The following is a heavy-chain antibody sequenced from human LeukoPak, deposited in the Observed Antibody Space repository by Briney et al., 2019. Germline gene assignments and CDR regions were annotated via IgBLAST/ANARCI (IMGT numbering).Heavy chain of an antibody. J-gene: IGHJ4*02. Sequence: GGSLRLSCAASGFTFSSYSMNWVRQAPGKGLEWVSFISTSSIYIYYADSVKGRFTISRDNAKNSLYLQMNSLRAEDTALYYCARDGYCSGGSCYVDYWGQGTLVTVSS. CDR2: ISTSSIYI. CDR3: ARDGYCSGGSCYVDY. D-gene: IGHD2-15*01. V-gene: IGHV3-21*04. CDR1: GFTFSSYS.